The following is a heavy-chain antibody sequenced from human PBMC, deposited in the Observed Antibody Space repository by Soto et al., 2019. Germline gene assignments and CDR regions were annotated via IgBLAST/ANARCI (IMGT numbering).Heavy chain of an antibody. Sequence: GGSLRLSCAASGFPFSDYYMSWIRQAPGKRLEWVSYISSSGSTIYYADSVKGRFTISRDNAKNSLYLQMNSLRAEDTAVYYCARDQDCQSSSTDCYSDAFDIWGQGTMVTVS. CDR2: ISSSGSTI. V-gene: IGHV3-11*01. J-gene: IGHJ3*02. CDR3: ARDQDCQSSSTDCYSDAFDI. CDR1: GFPFSDYY. D-gene: IGHD2-2*01.